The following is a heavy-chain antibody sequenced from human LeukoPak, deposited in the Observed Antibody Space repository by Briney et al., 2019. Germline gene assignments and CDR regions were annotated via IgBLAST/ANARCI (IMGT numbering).Heavy chain of an antibody. V-gene: IGHV1-2*02. CDR2: INPNSGGT. CDR3: ARGGIVLEWLLYTLNWFDP. CDR1: GYTFTGYY. Sequence: ASVKVSCKASGYTFTGYYMHWVRQAPGQGLEWMGWINPNSGGTNYAQKFQGRVTMTRDTSISTAYVELSRLRSDDTAVYYCARGGIVLEWLLYTLNWFDPWGQGTLVTVSS. J-gene: IGHJ5*02. D-gene: IGHD3-3*01.